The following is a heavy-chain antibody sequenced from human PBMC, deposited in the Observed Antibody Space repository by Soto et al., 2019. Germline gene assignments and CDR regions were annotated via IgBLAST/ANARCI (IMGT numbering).Heavy chain of an antibody. CDR1: GGSISSGGYY. V-gene: IGHV4-31*03. CDR3: ARTVRGVIRYMDV. Sequence: PSETLSLTCTVSGGSISSGGYYWSWIRQHPGKGLEWIGYIYYSGSTYYNPSLKSRVTISVDTSKNQFSLKLSSATAADTALYYCARTVRGVIRYMDVWGKGTTVTVSS. D-gene: IGHD3-10*01. CDR2: IYYSGST. J-gene: IGHJ6*03.